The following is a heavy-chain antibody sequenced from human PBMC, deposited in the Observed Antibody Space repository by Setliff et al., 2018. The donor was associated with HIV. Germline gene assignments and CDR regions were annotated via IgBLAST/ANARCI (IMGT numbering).Heavy chain of an antibody. Sequence: GGSLRLSCATSGFTFGDHTMTWVRQAPGRGLEWVGLIRSTRFGGTTQYAASVKGRFTISRDDSKSIAYLQMNSPKAEDTGVYYCVRQGSSGYYDSWGQGALVSVST. D-gene: IGHD3-22*01. CDR2: IRSTRFGGTT. J-gene: IGHJ5*02. CDR3: VRQGSSGYYDS. V-gene: IGHV3-49*04. CDR1: GFTFGDHT.